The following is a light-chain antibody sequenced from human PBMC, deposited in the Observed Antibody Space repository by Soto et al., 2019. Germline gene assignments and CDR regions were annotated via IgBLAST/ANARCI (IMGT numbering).Light chain of an antibody. CDR3: QQRSNWPGP. CDR2: DAS. V-gene: IGKV3-11*01. CDR1: QSVGTY. J-gene: IGKJ3*01. Sequence: EIVLTQSPATLSLSPGERAILSCRASQSVGTYLAWYQQKPGQAPRLLIYDASNRATGIPARFGGSGSGTDFNLTITSLEPEGFAVYYCQQRSNWPGPLGPGT.